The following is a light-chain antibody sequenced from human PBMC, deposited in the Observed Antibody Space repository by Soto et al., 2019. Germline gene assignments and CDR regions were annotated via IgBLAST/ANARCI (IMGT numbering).Light chain of an antibody. J-gene: IGKJ1*01. V-gene: IGKV1-5*01. CDR1: QSISSW. Sequence: DIQMTQSPSTLSATAGDRVTITCRASQSISSWLAWYQHKPGKAPKLLIYDASNLDSGVPSRFSGSGSGTEFSLTISNLQPDDCATYYCQQYSVYWTFGQGTKVDIK. CDR2: DAS. CDR3: QQYSVYWT.